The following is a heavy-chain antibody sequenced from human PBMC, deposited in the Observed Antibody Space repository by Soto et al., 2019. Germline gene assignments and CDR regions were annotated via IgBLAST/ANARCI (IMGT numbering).Heavy chain of an antibody. CDR3: ARAQWLVRDGFDY. Sequence: PSETLSLTCAVSGGSFSGNYWSWIRQPPGKGLEWIGEINHSGSTNYNPSLKSRVTISVDTSENQFSLKLTSVTAADTAVYYCARAQWLVRDGFDYWGQGTLVTVSS. CDR2: INHSGST. J-gene: IGHJ4*02. V-gene: IGHV4-34*01. CDR1: GGSFSGNY. D-gene: IGHD6-19*01.